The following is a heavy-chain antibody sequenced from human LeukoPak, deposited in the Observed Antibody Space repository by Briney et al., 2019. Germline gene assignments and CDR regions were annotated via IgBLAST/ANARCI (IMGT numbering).Heavy chain of an antibody. CDR3: ARDLGGGGYTSMVRGYYYGMDV. Sequence: GGSLRLSCVASGFTYSSYSMNWVRQAPGKGLEWVSNIISSSGSSMYYADSVRGRFTISRDNAKNSLYLQMNSLRAEETAVYYCARDLGGGGYTSMVRGYYYGMDVWGQGTTVTVSS. CDR2: IISSSGSSM. J-gene: IGHJ6*02. D-gene: IGHD5-18*01. V-gene: IGHV3-48*04. CDR1: GFTYSSYS.